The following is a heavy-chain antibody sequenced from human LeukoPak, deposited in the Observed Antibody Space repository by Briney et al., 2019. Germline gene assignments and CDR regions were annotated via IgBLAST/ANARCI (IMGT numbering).Heavy chain of an antibody. V-gene: IGHV5-51*01. CDR1: GYSFTTYW. D-gene: IGHD3-10*01. J-gene: IGHJ4*02. CDR2: IYPGDSDT. CDR3: ARLGSRFDY. Sequence: GESLKISCKGSGYSFTTYWIAWVRQMPGKGLEWVGIIYPGDSDTRYSPSFQGQVTISVDKSITTAYLQWSSLKASDTAIYYCARLGSRFDYWGQGTLGTVSS.